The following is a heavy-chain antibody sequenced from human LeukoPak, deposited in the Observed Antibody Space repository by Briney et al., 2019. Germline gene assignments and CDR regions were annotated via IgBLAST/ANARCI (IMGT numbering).Heavy chain of an antibody. D-gene: IGHD3-22*01. Sequence: PGGSLRLSCAASGFTFSSYAMHWVRQAPGKGLEWVAVISYDGSNKYYADSVKGRFTISRDNSKNTLYLQMNSLRAEDTAVYYCASKVVNYFDYWGQGTLVTVSS. V-gene: IGHV3-30-3*01. J-gene: IGHJ4*02. CDR1: GFTFSSYA. CDR3: ASKVVNYFDY. CDR2: ISYDGSNK.